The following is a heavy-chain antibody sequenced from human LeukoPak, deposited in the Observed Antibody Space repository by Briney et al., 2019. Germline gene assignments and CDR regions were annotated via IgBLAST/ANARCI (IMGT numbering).Heavy chain of an antibody. D-gene: IGHD1-7*01. CDR3: ARDAYNWNYGSDPDY. V-gene: IGHV1-69*01. CDR2: IIPIFGTA. Sequence: SVKVSCKASGGTFSSYAISWVRQAPGQGLEWMGGIIPIFGTANYAQKFQGRVTITADESTSTAYMELRSLRSDDTAVYYCARDAYNWNYGSDPDYWGQGTLVTVSS. J-gene: IGHJ4*02. CDR1: GGTFSSYA.